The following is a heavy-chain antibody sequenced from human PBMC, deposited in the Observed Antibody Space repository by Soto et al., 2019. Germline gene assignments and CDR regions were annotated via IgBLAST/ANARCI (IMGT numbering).Heavy chain of an antibody. D-gene: IGHD2-15*01. J-gene: IGHJ3*02. CDR3: ASERSSGDFDI. V-gene: IGHV1-8*01. CDR1: GYTFTSYD. CDR2: MKPNSGNT. Sequence: QVQLVQSGAEVKKPGASVKVSCKTSGYTFTSYDINWVRQATGQGREWMGWMKPNSGNTAYAQKLQGRVTITRNTSISTAYMELSSLKSEDTAVYYCASERSSGDFDIWGQGTMVTVSS.